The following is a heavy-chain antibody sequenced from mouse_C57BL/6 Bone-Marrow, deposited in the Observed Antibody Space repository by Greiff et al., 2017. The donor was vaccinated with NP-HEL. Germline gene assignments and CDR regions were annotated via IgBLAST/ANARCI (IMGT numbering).Heavy chain of an antibody. CDR1: GYTFTSYW. CDR3: ARGGYTWFAY. V-gene: IGHV1-61*01. CDR2: IYPSDSET. D-gene: IGHD2-2*01. J-gene: IGHJ3*01. Sequence: QVQLQQPGAELVRPGSSVKLSCKASGYTFTSYWMDWVKQRPGQGLEWIGNIYPSDSETHYNQKFKDKATLTVDKSSSTAYMQLSSLTSEDSAVYYWARGGYTWFAYWGQGTLVTVSA.